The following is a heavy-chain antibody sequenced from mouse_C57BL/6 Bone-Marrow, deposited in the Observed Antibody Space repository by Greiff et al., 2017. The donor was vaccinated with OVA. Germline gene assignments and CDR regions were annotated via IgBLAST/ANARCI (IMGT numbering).Heavy chain of an antibody. CDR3: SEDAAVYYCAILLRYLDD. J-gene: IGHJ2*01. Sequence: QVQLQQSGPELARPWASVKISCQAFYTFSRRVHFAFRDTNSWMQWVKQRPGQGLEWIGAFYPGNGDTSSNPKFKGKATWTADKTSSTAYMQRSSLTSEDAAVYYCAILLRYLDDWGQGTTLTVSS. CDR2: GQGLEWIG. CDR1: YTFSRRVH. V-gene: IGHV1-87*01. D-gene: IGHD1-1*01.